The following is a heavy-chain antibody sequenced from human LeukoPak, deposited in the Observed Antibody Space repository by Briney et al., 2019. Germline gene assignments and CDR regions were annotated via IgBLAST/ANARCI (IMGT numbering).Heavy chain of an antibody. D-gene: IGHD1-26*01. V-gene: IGHV4-34*01. Sequence: PGGSLRLSCAASGFTFSSYAMSWVRQAPGKGLEWIGEINHSGSTNYHPSLKSRVTISVDTSKNQFSLKLSSVTAADTAVFYCARRRRVGTTRHNGWKYFDYWGQGTLVTVSS. CDR1: GFTFSSYA. J-gene: IGHJ4*02. CDR2: INHSGST. CDR3: ARRRRVGTTRHNGWKYFDY.